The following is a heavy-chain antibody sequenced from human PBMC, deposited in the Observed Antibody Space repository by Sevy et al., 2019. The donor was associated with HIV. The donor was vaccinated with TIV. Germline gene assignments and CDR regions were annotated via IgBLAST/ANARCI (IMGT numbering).Heavy chain of an antibody. CDR2: ISSSGSTI. Sequence: GGSLRLSCAASGFTFSSYEMNWVRQAPGKGLEWVSYISSSGSTIYYADSVKGRFTISKDNAKNSLYLQMNSLRAEDTAVYYYARDVIDPYSSSPGYYYYYGMDVWGHGTTVTVSS. CDR3: ARDVIDPYSSSPGYYYYYGMDV. D-gene: IGHD6-6*01. CDR1: GFTFSSYE. V-gene: IGHV3-48*03. J-gene: IGHJ6*02.